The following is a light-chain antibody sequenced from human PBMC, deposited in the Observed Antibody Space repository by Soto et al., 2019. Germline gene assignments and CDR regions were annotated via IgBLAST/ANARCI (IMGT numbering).Light chain of an antibody. J-gene: IGLJ2*01. CDR3: CSYAGGTSVV. CDR1: SSDVGSYNL. CDR2: EDI. V-gene: IGLV2-23*01. Sequence: QSALTQPASLSGSPGQSITISCTGTSSDVGSYNLVSWYQQHPGKAPKLMIYEDIERPSGVSNRFSGSKSGNTASLTISGLQTEDEADYYCCSYAGGTSVVFGGGTQLTVL.